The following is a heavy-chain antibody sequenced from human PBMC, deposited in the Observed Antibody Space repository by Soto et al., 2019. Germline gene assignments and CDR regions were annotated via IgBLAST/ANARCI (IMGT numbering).Heavy chain of an antibody. J-gene: IGHJ4*02. Sequence: QVQLVQSGAEVKKPGASVKVSCKASGYTFTRFGINWVRQAPGQGLEWMGWISGYNGNTNTAENYQGRVTLTTDTSAPTAYRDQRSLSSDDTAFYYCARDFESGGERVGGLDYWGQGTLVTVSS. CDR2: ISGYNGNT. D-gene: IGHD3-16*01. CDR3: ARDFESGGERVGGLDY. CDR1: GYTFTRFG. V-gene: IGHV1-18*01.